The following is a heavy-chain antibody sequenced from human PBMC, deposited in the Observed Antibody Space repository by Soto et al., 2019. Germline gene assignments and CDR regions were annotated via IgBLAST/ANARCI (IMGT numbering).Heavy chain of an antibody. CDR3: ARSYGSGYRAFDY. V-gene: IGHV1-69*02. D-gene: IGHD3-10*01. CDR2: INPILSMS. CDR1: GDTFTFYS. Sequence: QVQLVQSGAEVKKPGSSVRVSCKASGDTFTFYSINWVRQAPGLGLEWMGRINPILSMSNYAQRFQGRVTMTADKSTITAYMELSSLRSEDTAMYYCARSYGSGYRAFDYWGQGALFTVSS. J-gene: IGHJ4*02.